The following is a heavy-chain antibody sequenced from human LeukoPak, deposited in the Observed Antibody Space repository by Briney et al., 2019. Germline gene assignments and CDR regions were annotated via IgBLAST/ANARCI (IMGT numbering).Heavy chain of an antibody. D-gene: IGHD3-22*01. CDR1: GGSISNYY. V-gene: IGHV4-59*01. CDR3: ARWPMTNLAFDV. Sequence: SETLSLTCTVSGGSISNYYWSWIRQPPGKGLEWIAYIYSTGSAIYNPSLRSRVTISVDTFKNQFSLKLSSVTAADTAVYFCARWPMTNLAFDVWGQGTMVTVSS. J-gene: IGHJ3*01. CDR2: IYSTGSA.